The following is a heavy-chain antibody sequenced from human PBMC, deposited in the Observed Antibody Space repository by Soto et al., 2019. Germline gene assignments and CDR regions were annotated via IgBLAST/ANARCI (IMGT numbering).Heavy chain of an antibody. J-gene: IGHJ4*02. Sequence: QVQLVQSGAEVKKPGASVKVSCKASGYTFTSYAMHWVRQAHGQRLEWMGWINAGNGNTKYSQKLQGRVTITRDTSASTAYMELSSLRSEDTSVYYCARVIGVWYYFDYWGQGTLVTVSS. V-gene: IGHV1-3*01. CDR3: ARVIGVWYYFDY. CDR1: GYTFTSYA. CDR2: INAGNGNT. D-gene: IGHD6-19*01.